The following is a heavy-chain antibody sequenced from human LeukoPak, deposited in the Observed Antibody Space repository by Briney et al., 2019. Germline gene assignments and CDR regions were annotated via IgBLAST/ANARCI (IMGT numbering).Heavy chain of an antibody. Sequence: PGGSLRLSCAASGFTFSSYEMNWVRQAPGKGLEWVSYISSSGSTIYYADSVKGRFTISRDNANNSLYLQMNSLRAEDTAVYYSARDVVQQQLELDYWIKGTLVTVSS. J-gene: IGHJ4*02. V-gene: IGHV3-48*03. CDR3: ARDVVQQQLELDY. CDR1: GFTFSSYE. D-gene: IGHD6-13*01. CDR2: ISSSGSTI.